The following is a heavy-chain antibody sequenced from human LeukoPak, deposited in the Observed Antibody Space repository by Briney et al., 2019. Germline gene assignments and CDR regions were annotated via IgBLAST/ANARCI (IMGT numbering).Heavy chain of an antibody. CDR3: ASAPTWTSRFDY. V-gene: IGHV3-23*01. Sequence: GGSLRPSCAASGFTFTTYAMTWVRQAPGKGLEWVSTISDTGGFTFYADSVKGRFTISRDNSKTTVYLQMNSLRADDTAVYYCASAPTWTSRFDYWGQGTLVTVSS. CDR2: ISDTGGFT. CDR1: GFTFTTYA. J-gene: IGHJ4*02. D-gene: IGHD3/OR15-3a*01.